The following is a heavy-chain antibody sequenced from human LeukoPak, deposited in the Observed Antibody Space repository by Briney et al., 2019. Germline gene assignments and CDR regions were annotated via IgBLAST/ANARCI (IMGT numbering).Heavy chain of an antibody. D-gene: IGHD7-27*01. J-gene: IGHJ4*02. CDR3: ASRKLGNDY. CDR1: GGSVSDYY. V-gene: IGHV4-59*02. Sequence: SETLSLTCTVSGGSVSDYYWSWIRQSPGKGLEWIGYIYYTGTSYNPSLKSRVTISADTSKNQFSLDLSSVTAADTAVYYCASRKLGNDYWGQGTLVTVSS. CDR2: IYYTGT.